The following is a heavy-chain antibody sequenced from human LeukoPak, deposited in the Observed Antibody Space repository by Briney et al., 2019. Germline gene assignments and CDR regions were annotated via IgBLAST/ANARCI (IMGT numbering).Heavy chain of an antibody. Sequence: SETLSLTCAVYGGSFSGYYWSWIRQPPGKGLEWIGEINHSGSTNYNPSLKSRVTISVDTSKNQFSLKLSSVTAADTAVYYCARGMGFWNGYVVYWGQGTLVTVSS. D-gene: IGHD3-3*01. J-gene: IGHJ4*02. CDR2: INHSGST. CDR3: ARGMGFWNGYVVY. CDR1: GGSFSGYY. V-gene: IGHV4-34*01.